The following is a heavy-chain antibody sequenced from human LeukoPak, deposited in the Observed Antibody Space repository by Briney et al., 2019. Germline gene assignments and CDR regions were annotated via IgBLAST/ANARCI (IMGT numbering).Heavy chain of an antibody. J-gene: IGHJ4*02. CDR1: GFTFSSYG. V-gene: IGHV3-30*18. CDR3: AKEGSSSSFGY. D-gene: IGHD6-13*01. CDR2: ISYDGSNK. Sequence: GGSLRLSCAASGFTFSSYGMHWVRQAPGKGLGWVAVISYDGSNKYYADSVKGRFTISRDNSKNTLYLQMNSLRAEDTAVYYCAKEGSSSSFGYWGQGTLVTVSS.